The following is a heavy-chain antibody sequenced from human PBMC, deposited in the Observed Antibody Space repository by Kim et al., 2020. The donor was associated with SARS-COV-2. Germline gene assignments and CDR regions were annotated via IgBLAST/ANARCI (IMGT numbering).Heavy chain of an antibody. Sequence: GGSLRLSCAASWFTVSSNYMSWVRQAPGKGLEWVSFIFSAGTTTYADSVKGRFAISRDTSKNTLFLQMNSLRAEDTAVYYCARWDQYYYQYWGQGTLVTVSS. CDR3: ARWDQYYYQY. V-gene: IGHV3-53*01. CDR1: WFTVSSNY. J-gene: IGHJ1*01. CDR2: IFSAGTT. D-gene: IGHD3-10*01.